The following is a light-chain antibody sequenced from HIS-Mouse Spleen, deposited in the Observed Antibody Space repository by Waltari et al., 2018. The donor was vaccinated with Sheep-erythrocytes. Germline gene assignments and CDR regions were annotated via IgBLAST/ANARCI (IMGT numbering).Light chain of an antibody. V-gene: IGLV2-8*01. J-gene: IGLJ1*01. Sequence: QSSLTQPPSASGSPGQSVTISCTGTSSDVGGYNYVSCYQQHPGKAPKLRIYEVSSRASGVPDRFSGSKSGNTASLTISVLQAEDEADYYCCSYAGSYNHVFATGTKVTVL. CDR2: EVS. CDR1: SSDVGGYNY. CDR3: CSYAGSYNHV.